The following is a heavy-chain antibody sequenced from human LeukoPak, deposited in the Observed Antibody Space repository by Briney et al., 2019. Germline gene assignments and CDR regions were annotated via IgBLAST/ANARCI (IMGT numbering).Heavy chain of an antibody. Sequence: SETLSLTCTVSGGSISSSSYYWGWIRQPPGKGLEWIGNIYYTGSTYYNPSLKSRVTISVDTSKNQFSLKLSSVTAADTAVYYCARARRSWFGEKYYYYMDVWGKGTTVTISS. J-gene: IGHJ6*03. CDR2: IYYTGST. D-gene: IGHD3-10*01. V-gene: IGHV4-39*01. CDR3: ARARRSWFGEKYYYYMDV. CDR1: GGSISSSSYY.